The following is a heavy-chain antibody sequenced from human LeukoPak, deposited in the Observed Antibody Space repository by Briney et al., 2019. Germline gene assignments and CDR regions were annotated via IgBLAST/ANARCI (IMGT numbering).Heavy chain of an antibody. CDR1: GFTFSSYG. J-gene: IGHJ4*02. CDR3: ARASWVAGLDY. Sequence: GGSLRLSCAASGFTFSSYGMHWVRQAPGKGLEWVAFTSGDGRSKYYVDSVKGRFSITRDNSKNTLYLQMNSLRAEDTAVYYCARASWVAGLDYWGQGTLVTVSS. D-gene: IGHD6-19*01. V-gene: IGHV3-30*03. CDR2: TSGDGRSK.